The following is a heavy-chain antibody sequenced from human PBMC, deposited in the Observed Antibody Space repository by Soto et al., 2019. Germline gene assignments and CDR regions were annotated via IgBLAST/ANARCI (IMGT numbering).Heavy chain of an antibody. CDR2: ISYDGSNK. V-gene: IGHV3-30*18. D-gene: IGHD3-3*01. CDR3: AKGTIFGVVTHYYYYYGMDV. Sequence: GGALRLSCAASGFTFSSYGMHWVRQAPGKGLEWVAVISYDGSNKYYADSVKGRFTISRDNSKNTLYLQMNSLRAEDTAVYYYAKGTIFGVVTHYYYYYGMDVWGQGTTVTVSS. J-gene: IGHJ6*02. CDR1: GFTFSSYG.